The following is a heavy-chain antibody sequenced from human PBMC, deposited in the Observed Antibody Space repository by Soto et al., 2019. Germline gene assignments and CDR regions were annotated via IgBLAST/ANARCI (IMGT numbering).Heavy chain of an antibody. CDR1: GGSISSGGYY. V-gene: IGHV4-31*03. J-gene: IGHJ6*02. CDR3: ARDKPSYYGMDV. CDR2: IYYSGST. Sequence: SETLSLTCTVSGGSISSGGYYWSWIRQHPGKGLEWIGYIYYSGSTYYNPSLKSRVTISVDTSKNQFSLKLSSVTAADTAVYYCARDKPSYYGMDVWGQGTTVTVS.